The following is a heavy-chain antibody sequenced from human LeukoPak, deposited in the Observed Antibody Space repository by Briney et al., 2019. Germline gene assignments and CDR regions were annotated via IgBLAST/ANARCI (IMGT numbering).Heavy chain of an antibody. CDR1: GFTFSSYG. J-gene: IGHJ3*02. V-gene: IGHV3-23*01. Sequence: GGTLRLSCAASGFTFSSYGMSWVRQAPGKGLEWVSAISGSGGSTYYADSVKGRFTISRDNSKNTLYLQMNSLRVEDTAVYYCAKDRTVTTGAFNIWGQGTMVTVSS. CDR2: ISGSGGST. CDR3: AKDRTVTTGAFNI. D-gene: IGHD4-17*01.